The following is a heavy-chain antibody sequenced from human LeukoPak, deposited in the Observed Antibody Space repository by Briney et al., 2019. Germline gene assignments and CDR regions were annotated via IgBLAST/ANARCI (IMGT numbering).Heavy chain of an antibody. CDR3: ARDWYSSGWSSGSGAFDI. CDR1: GGSVSSGSYY. J-gene: IGHJ3*02. CDR2: TYYSGST. V-gene: IGHV4-61*01. Sequence: SGTLSLTCTVSGGSVSSGSYYWSWIRQPPGKGLEWIGYTYYSGSTNYNPSLKSRVTISVDTSKNQFSLKLSSVTAADTAVYYCARDWYSSGWSSGSGAFDIWGQGTMVTVSS. D-gene: IGHD6-19*01.